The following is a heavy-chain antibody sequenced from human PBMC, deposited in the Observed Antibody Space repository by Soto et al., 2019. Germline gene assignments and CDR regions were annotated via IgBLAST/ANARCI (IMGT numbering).Heavy chain of an antibody. V-gene: IGHV3-30*18. J-gene: IGHJ6*03. CDR1: GFTFSSYG. CDR2: ISYDGSNK. CDR3: AKVIQGYYYYMDV. Sequence: PGGSLRLSCAASGFTFSSYGMHWVRQAPGKGLEWVAVISYDGSNKYYADSAKGRFTISRDNSKNTLYLQMNSLRAEDTAVYYCAKVIQGYYYYMDVWGKGTTVTVSS.